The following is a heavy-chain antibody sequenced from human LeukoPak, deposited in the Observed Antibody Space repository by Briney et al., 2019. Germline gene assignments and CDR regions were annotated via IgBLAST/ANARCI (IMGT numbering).Heavy chain of an antibody. Sequence: GGSLRLSCAASGFTFSSYGMHWVRQAPGKGLEWVAVIWYDGSNKYYADSVKGRFTISRDNSKNTLYLQMNSLRAEDTAVYYCARGRGIGVVIRIYFDSWGQGTLVTVSS. J-gene: IGHJ4*02. CDR1: GFTFSSYG. D-gene: IGHD3-3*01. CDR2: IWYDGSNK. V-gene: IGHV3-33*01. CDR3: ARGRGIGVVIRIYFDS.